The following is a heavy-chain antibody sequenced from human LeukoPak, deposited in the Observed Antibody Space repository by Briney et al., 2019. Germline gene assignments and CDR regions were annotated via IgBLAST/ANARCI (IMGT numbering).Heavy chain of an antibody. CDR3: ARGGGDYYDSSGYYLWFDP. Sequence: SETLSLTCAVSGGSISSDGYSWSWIRRPPGKGLEWIGYIYHSGSTYYNPSLKSRVTISVDRSKNQFSLKLSSVTAADTAVYYCARGGGDYYDSSGYYLWFDPWGQGTLVTVSS. CDR1: GGSISSDGYS. J-gene: IGHJ5*02. D-gene: IGHD3-22*01. CDR2: IYHSGST. V-gene: IGHV4-30-2*01.